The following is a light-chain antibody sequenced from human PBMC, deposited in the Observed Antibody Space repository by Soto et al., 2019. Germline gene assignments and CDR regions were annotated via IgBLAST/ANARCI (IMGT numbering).Light chain of an antibody. CDR3: PQRSCWPLT. Sequence: EIVLTQSPATLSLSPGERATLSCRASQSVSSYLAWYQQKPGQAPSLLIYDASNRATGIPARFSGSGSGTDFTLTISSLEPEDFAVYYCPQRSCWPLTFGGGPRVEIK. CDR2: DAS. CDR1: QSVSSY. V-gene: IGKV3-11*01. J-gene: IGKJ4*01.